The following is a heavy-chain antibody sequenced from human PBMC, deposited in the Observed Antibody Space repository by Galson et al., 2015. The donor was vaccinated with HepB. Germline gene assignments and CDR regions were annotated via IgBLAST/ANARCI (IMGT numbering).Heavy chain of an antibody. CDR2: VTGRNGHT. V-gene: IGHV1-3*01. J-gene: IGHJ1*01. Sequence: SVKVSGKASGYSFSSYAEHWVRQAPGQRLEWMGWVTGRNGHTKYSEKFEGSVTMTRDASASTAYMELSSLSSQDTAVYYCAPRYYDVLTGYTDYFEHWGQGTLVTVSS. CDR3: APRYYDVLTGYTDYFEH. CDR1: GYSFSSYA. D-gene: IGHD3-9*01.